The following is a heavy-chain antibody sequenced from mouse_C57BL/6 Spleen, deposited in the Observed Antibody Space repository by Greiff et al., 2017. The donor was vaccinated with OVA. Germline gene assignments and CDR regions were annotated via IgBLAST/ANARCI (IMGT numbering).Heavy chain of an antibody. Sequence: QVTLKESGPGILQPSQTLSLTCSFSGFSLSTFGMGVGWIRQPSGKGLEWLAHIWWDDDKYYNPALKSRLTISKDTSKNRVVLKSANVYTADTATYDCARTGLLRFPWFAYWGQGTLVTVSA. CDR3: ARTGLLRFPWFAY. CDR2: IWWDDDK. CDR1: GFSLSTFGMG. D-gene: IGHD1-1*01. J-gene: IGHJ3*01. V-gene: IGHV8-8*01.